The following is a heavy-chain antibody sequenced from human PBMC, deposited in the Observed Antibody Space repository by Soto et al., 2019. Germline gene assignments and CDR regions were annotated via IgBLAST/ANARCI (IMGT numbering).Heavy chain of an antibody. D-gene: IGHD2-21*01. CDR1: GGSISTSRFS. CDR2: IFYSGST. CDR3: ARQPTTGDTDLWFDP. Sequence: SETLYLTCNVSGGSISTSRFSWAWIRQPPGKGLEWLANIFYSGSTYYNPSLASRVTVSVDTSKNEFSLKLRSVTAADTAVYYCARQPTTGDTDLWFDPWGQGTLVTVSS. V-gene: IGHV4-39*01. J-gene: IGHJ5*02.